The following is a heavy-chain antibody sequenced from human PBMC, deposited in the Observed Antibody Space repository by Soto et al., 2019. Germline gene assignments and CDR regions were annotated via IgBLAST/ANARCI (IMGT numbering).Heavy chain of an antibody. V-gene: IGHV1-69*01. Sequence: QVQLVQSGAEVKKPGSSVKVSCKASGGTFSSYAISWVRQAPGQGLEWMGGIIPISGTANYAQKLKGRVTITADESTSTGYMERSSLRSEDTAVYYCARSQGTSTSLEIYYYYYYGMDVWGQGPTVTVSS. CDR1: GGTFSSYA. CDR2: IIPISGTA. CDR3: ARSQGTSTSLEIYYYYYYGMDV. D-gene: IGHD2-2*01. J-gene: IGHJ6*02.